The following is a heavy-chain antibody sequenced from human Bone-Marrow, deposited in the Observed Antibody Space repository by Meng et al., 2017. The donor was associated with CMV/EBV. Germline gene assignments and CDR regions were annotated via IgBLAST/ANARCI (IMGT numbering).Heavy chain of an antibody. CDR2: INPNSGGT. D-gene: IGHD2-2*01. Sequence: ASVKVSCKASGYTFTGYYMHWVRQAPGQGLEWMGWINPNSGGTNYAQKFQGRVTMTRDTSISTAYMELSRLRSDYTAVYYCARGGRRDVVVSAGIGPWGQGTLVTVSS. J-gene: IGHJ5*02. CDR3: ARGGRRDVVVSAGIGP. CDR1: GYTFTGYY. V-gene: IGHV1-2*02.